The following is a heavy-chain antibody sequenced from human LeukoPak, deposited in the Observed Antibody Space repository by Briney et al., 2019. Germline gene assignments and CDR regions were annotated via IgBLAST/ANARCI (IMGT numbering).Heavy chain of an antibody. CDR2: ISPGGDII. D-gene: IGHD6-19*01. V-gene: IGHV3-11*01. J-gene: IGHJ4*02. CDR3: ASGRDIAVAGPGGYFDY. Sequence: GGSLRLSCAASGFIFSDYHMNWIRQAPGKGLEWVSYISPGGDIIYFADYVKGRFTISRDNAKNSLFLQMNSLTAEDTAVYYCASGRDIAVAGPGGYFDYWGQGTLVTVSS. CDR1: GFIFSDYH.